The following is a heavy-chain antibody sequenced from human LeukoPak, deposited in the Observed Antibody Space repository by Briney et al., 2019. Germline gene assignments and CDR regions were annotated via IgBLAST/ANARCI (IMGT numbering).Heavy chain of an antibody. J-gene: IGHJ4*02. D-gene: IGHD6-13*01. CDR1: GFTVSSTY. V-gene: IGHV3-66*01. CDR3: ARGGPSVAAAVDY. CDR2: IYSGGST. Sequence: VQPGGSLRLSCAASGFTVSSTYMSWVRQAPGKGLEWVSVIYSGGSTYYADSVKGRFTISRDNSKNTLYLQMNSLRAEDTAVYYCARGGPSVAAAVDYWGQGTLVTVSS.